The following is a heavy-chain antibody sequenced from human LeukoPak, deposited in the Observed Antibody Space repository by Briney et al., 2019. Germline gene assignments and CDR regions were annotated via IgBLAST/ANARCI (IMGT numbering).Heavy chain of an antibody. J-gene: IGHJ4*02. CDR2: ISTSGNT. CDR1: GFTFTSYA. D-gene: IGHD6-13*01. CDR3: AKDPHLVAAAGIH. V-gene: IGHV3-23*01. Sequence: GGSLRLSCAVSGFTFTSYAMNWVRQAPGKGLEWVSLISTSGNTYYADSVKGRFTISRDNSKNTLYLQMNSLRAEDTAVYYCAKDPHLVAAAGIHWGQGTLVTVSS.